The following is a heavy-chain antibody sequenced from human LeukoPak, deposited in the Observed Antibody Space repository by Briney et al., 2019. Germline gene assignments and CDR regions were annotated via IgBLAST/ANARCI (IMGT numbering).Heavy chain of an antibody. D-gene: IGHD2-2*01. CDR1: GGSISSGDYY. V-gene: IGHV4-30-4*08. CDR3: AREGGFYCSSTSCYGLDY. CDR2: IYYSGST. Sequence: PSETLSLTCTVSGGSISSGDYYWSWIRQPPGKGLEWLGYIYYSGSTYYNPSLKSRVTISVDTSKNQFSLKLSSVTAADTAVYYCAREGGFYCSSTSCYGLDYWGQGTLVTVSP. J-gene: IGHJ4*02.